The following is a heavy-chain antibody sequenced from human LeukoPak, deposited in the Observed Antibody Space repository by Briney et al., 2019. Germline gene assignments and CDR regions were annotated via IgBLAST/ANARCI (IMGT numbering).Heavy chain of an antibody. V-gene: IGHV3-7*01. CDR2: IKPDGSED. Sequence: PGGSLRLSCATSGLAFSNFWMYWVRQAPGKGLEWVASIKPDGSEDFYADSVKGRFNISRDNAKNSLFLQMTNLKAEDTAVYYCAVVRRFKIFDYWGQGTLVTVSS. J-gene: IGHJ4*02. CDR1: GLAFSNFW. D-gene: IGHD2-15*01. CDR3: AVVRRFKIFDY.